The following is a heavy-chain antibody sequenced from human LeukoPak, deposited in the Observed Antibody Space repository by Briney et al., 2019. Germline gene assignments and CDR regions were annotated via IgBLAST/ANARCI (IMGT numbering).Heavy chain of an antibody. CDR1: GFTFSSYA. J-gene: IGHJ4*02. CDR3: AREPGGDFNY. Sequence: GGSLRLSCAASGFTFSSYAMHWVRQAPGKGLEWVAVISYDGSNKYYADSVKGRFTISRDNAKSSLYLQMNSLRAEDTAVYYCAREPGGDFNYWGQGTPVTVSS. D-gene: IGHD2-8*02. V-gene: IGHV3-30-3*01. CDR2: ISYDGSNK.